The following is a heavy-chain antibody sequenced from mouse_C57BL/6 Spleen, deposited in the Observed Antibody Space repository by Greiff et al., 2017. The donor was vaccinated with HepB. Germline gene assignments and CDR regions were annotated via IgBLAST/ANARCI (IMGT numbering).Heavy chain of an antibody. J-gene: IGHJ4*01. CDR3: AKKGTHYGSSYGYAMDY. CDR1: GFSFTSYG. D-gene: IGHD1-1*01. Sequence: VKVVESGPGLVQPSQSLSITCTVSGFSFTSYGVHWVRQSPGKGLEWLGVIWRGGSTDYNAAFMSRLSITKDNSKSQVFFKMNSLQADDTAIYYCAKKGTHYGSSYGYAMDYWGQGTSVTVSS. CDR2: IWRGGST. V-gene: IGHV2-5*01.